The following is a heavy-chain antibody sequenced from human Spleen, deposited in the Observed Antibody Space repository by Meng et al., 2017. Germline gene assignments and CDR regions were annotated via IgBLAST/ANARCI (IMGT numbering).Heavy chain of an antibody. CDR3: ARVSYGSGWRDGFDI. V-gene: IGHV4-39*07. CDR2: FYYSGST. D-gene: IGHD6-25*01. CDR1: GGSISSSSNY. J-gene: IGHJ3*02. Sequence: SETLSLTCTVSGGSISSSSNYWGWIRQPPGKGLEWIGSFYYSGSTYYNPSLKSRVSISVDTSKNQFSLKLSSVTAADTAVYYCARVSYGSGWRDGFDIWGQGTMVTVSS.